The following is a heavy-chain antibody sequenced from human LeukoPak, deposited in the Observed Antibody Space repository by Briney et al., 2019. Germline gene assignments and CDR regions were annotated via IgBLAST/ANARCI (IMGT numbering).Heavy chain of an antibody. CDR1: GGSISSGGYY. V-gene: IGHV4-31*03. CDR2: IHYSGST. Sequence: SETLSLTCTVSGGSISSGGYYWSWIRQHPGKGLEWIGNIHYSGSTYYNPSLKSRVTISVDTSKNQFSLKLSSVTAADTAVYYCARAHRTDQITIFGVVISGAYDYWGQGTLVTVSS. J-gene: IGHJ4*02. CDR3: ARAHRTDQITIFGVVISGAYDY. D-gene: IGHD3-3*01.